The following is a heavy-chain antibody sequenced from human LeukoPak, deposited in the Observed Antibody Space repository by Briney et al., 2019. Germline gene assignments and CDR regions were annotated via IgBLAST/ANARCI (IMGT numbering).Heavy chain of an antibody. V-gene: IGHV4-34*01. D-gene: IGHD6-13*01. CDR3: ARRPIAAAETGDY. CDR2: FTHIGST. CDR1: GASFTGYY. Sequence: SETLSLTCTVYGASFTGYYWSWIRQPPGKGLEWIGEFTHIGSTNYSPSLESRVTISVDTSKNQFSLKLSSVTAADTAVYYCARRPIAAAETGDYWGQGTLVTVSS. J-gene: IGHJ4*02.